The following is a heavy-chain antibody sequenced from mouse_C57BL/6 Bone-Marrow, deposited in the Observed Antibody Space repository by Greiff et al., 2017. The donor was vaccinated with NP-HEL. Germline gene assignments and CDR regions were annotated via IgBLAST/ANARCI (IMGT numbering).Heavy chain of an antibody. CDR2: IDPSDSYT. J-gene: IGHJ1*03. V-gene: IGHV1-50*01. Sequence: QVQLQQPGAELVKPGASVKLSCKASGYTFTSYWMQWVKQRPGQGLEWIGEIDPSDSYTNYNQKFKGKATLTVDTSSSTAYMQLSSLTSEDSAVYYCARSGIYYGHWYFDVWGTGTTVTVSS. D-gene: IGHD2-1*01. CDR1: GYTFTSYW. CDR3: ARSGIYYGHWYFDV.